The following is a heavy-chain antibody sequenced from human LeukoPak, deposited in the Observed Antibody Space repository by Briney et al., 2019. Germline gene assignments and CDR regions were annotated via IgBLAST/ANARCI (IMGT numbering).Heavy chain of an antibody. V-gene: IGHV4-59*01. CDR3: ARDHLRFLDP. CDR1: GGSISYYY. D-gene: IGHD3-3*01. CDR2: IYYSGIT. Sequence: PSETLSLTCTVSGGSISYYYWSWTRQPPGKGLEWIGYIYYSGITICNPSLKSRVTISVDTSKNQFSLTLNSVTAADTAVYYCARDHLRFLDPWGQGTMVTVSS. J-gene: IGHJ3*01.